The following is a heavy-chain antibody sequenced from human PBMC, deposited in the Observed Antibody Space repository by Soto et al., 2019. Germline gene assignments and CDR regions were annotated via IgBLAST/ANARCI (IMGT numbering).Heavy chain of an antibody. CDR3: ARDSQYSTDWQRFDS. Sequence: QVPLVQSGVEVKKPGASVKVSCKASGYTFTNYALSWVRQAPGRGLEWMGWVNTYNGNPNYAQIFQGRVTMTTDTSTGTAYMEPRSLKSDYSAVYYCARDSQYSTDWQRFDSWGQGTLVTVSS. CDR1: GYTFTNYA. J-gene: IGHJ4*02. V-gene: IGHV1-18*01. D-gene: IGHD6-6*01. CDR2: VNTYNGNP.